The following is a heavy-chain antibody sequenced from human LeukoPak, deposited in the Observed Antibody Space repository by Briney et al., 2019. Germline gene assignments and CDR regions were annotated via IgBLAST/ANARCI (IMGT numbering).Heavy chain of an antibody. CDR3: AQDLAYIRFDH. CDR1: GFIFSSHG. V-gene: IGHV3-23*01. J-gene: IGHJ4*02. CDR2: ISPSGDIT. D-gene: IGHD1-1*01. Sequence: GGSLRLSCAASGFIFSSHGMNWVRQAPGEGLEWVSGISPSGDITYYADSVKGRFTISRDNSKNTVYLQMDSLRFEDAAVYYCAQDLAYIRFDHWGQGTLVTVSS.